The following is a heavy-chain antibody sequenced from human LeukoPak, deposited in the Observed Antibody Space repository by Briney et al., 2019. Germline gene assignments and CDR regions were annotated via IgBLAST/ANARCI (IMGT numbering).Heavy chain of an antibody. CDR3: ARDPDWNYPSYFDY. Sequence: ASVKVSCKASGYTFTGYYMHWVRQAPGQGLEWMGWISAYNGNTNYAQKLQGRVTMTTDTSTSTAYMELRSLRSDDTAVYYCARDPDWNYPSYFDYWGQGTLVTVSS. CDR1: GYTFTGYY. J-gene: IGHJ4*02. CDR2: ISAYNGNT. V-gene: IGHV1-18*04. D-gene: IGHD1-7*01.